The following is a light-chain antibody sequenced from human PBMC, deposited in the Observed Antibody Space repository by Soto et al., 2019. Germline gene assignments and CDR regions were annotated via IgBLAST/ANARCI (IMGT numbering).Light chain of an antibody. CDR2: GAS. J-gene: IGKJ3*01. CDR3: QHRYSTPG. CDR1: QSVSSNY. V-gene: IGKV3-20*01. Sequence: ETVLTQSPGTLSLSPGERATLSCRASQSVSSNYLAWYQHIPGQAPRLLIYGASTRATGIPDRFSGSGSGTDFTLTISGLQPEDYGTYYCQHRYSTPGFGPGTKLDIK.